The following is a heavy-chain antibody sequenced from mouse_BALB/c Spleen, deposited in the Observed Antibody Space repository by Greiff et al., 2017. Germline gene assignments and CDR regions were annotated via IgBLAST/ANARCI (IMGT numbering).Heavy chain of an antibody. D-gene: IGHD1-1*01. CDR3: TTTVVAPYAMDY. V-gene: IGHV1S135*01. CDR2: IDPYNGGT. CDR1: GYSFTGYN. J-gene: IGHJ4*01. Sequence: VQLQQSGPELGKPGASVKISCKASGYSFTGYNMYWVKQSHRKSLEWIGYIDPYNGGTSYNQKSKGKATLTVDKSSSTAYMHLNSLTSEDSAIYYCTTTVVAPYAMDYWGQGTSVTVSS.